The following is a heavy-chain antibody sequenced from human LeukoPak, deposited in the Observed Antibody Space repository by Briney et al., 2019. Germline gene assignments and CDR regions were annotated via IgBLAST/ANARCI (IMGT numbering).Heavy chain of an antibody. V-gene: IGHV4-61*02. CDR2: IYTSGST. CDR3: AGDRKQWLSHDAFDI. D-gene: IGHD6-19*01. CDR1: GGSISSGDYY. Sequence: TLSLTCTVSGGSISSGDYYWSWIRQPAGKGLEWIGRIYTSGSTNYNPSLKSRVTMSVDTSKNQFSLKLSSVTAADTAVYYCAGDRKQWLSHDAFDIWGQGTMVTVSS. J-gene: IGHJ3*02.